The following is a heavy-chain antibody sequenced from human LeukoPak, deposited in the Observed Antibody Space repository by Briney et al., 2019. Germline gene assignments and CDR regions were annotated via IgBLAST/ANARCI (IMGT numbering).Heavy chain of an antibody. CDR1: GLTFSAFA. CDR3: ARDRDDILTGYLFDY. CDR2: ISYDGSNK. D-gene: IGHD3-9*01. Sequence: GGSLRLSCAAPGLTFSAFAMHGVCRAQGKGRGGGAVISYDGSNKYYADSVKGRFTISRDNSKNTLYLQMNSLRAEDTAVYYCARDRDDILTGYLFDYWGQGTLVTVSS. J-gene: IGHJ4*02. V-gene: IGHV3-30-3*01.